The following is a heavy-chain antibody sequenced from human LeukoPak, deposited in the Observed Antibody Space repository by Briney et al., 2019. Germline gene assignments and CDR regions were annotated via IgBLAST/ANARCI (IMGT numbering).Heavy chain of an antibody. Sequence: SETLSLTCAVYGGSLSVYYWSWIRQPPGKGLEWIGEINHSGSTNYNPSLKSRVTIAVDTSKNQFSLKLSSVTAADTAVYYCARVSYVRGPRSRNWFDPWGQGTLVTVSS. D-gene: IGHD1-26*01. J-gene: IGHJ5*02. CDR2: INHSGST. V-gene: IGHV4-34*01. CDR3: ARVSYVRGPRSRNWFDP. CDR1: GGSLSVYY.